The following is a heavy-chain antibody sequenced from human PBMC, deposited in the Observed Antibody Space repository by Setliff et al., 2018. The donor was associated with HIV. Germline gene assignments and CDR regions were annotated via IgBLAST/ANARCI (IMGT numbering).Heavy chain of an antibody. D-gene: IGHD6-25*01. J-gene: IGHJ3*02. CDR2: INYDENSE. CDR3: AKDGDYRSGDYDAFDI. V-gene: IGHV3-30*02. Sequence: PGGSLRLSCAASGFTFTAHGMHWVRQAPDKGLEWVAFINYDENSEYYADSVKGRVTISRDNFRNTVDLQMNNLRPEGTAVYHCAKDGDYRSGDYDAFDIWGQGTMVTVSS. CDR1: GFTFTAHG.